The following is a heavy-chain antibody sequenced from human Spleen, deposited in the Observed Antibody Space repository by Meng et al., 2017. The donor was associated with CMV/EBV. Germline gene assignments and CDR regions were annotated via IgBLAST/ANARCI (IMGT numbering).Heavy chain of an antibody. CDR3: GRDQGRQLINH. CDR2: VYHRGDT. V-gene: IGHV4-4*02. J-gene: IGHJ4*02. Sequence: QVQRQEPGQGLVKPSGTLSLTCTVSGDSISSDIWWSWVRQPPGKGLEWIGEVYHRGDTNYNPSLKSRVVISVDRSKNQFSLNLSSVTAADTAVYYCGRDQGRQLINHWGQGTLVTVSS. CDR1: GDSISSDIW. D-gene: IGHD1-1*01.